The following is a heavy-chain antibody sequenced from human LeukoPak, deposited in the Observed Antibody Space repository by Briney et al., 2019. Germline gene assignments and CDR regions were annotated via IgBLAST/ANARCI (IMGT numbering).Heavy chain of an antibody. CDR3: ARGRRGSYFQDY. J-gene: IGHJ4*02. Sequence: PSETLSLTCTVSGDSISSSSSYWGWIRQPPGKGLEWIGSMWFGATTSYDPSLKSRVTISVDPSKNQFSLKLSSVTAAGTALYYCARGRRGSYFQDYWGQGTLVTVSS. CDR1: GDSISSSSSY. V-gene: IGHV4-39*07. D-gene: IGHD1-26*01. CDR2: MWFGATT.